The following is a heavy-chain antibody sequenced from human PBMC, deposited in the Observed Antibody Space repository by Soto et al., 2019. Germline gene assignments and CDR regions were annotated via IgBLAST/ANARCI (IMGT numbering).Heavy chain of an antibody. Sequence: SETLCLTCTVSGGSISSGGYYWSWIRQHPGKGLEWIGYIYYSGSTYYNPSLKSRVTISVDTSKNQFSLKLSSVTAADTAVYYCARQLERPFYGMDVWGQGTTVTVSS. CDR1: GGSISSGGYY. D-gene: IGHD1-1*01. CDR3: ARQLERPFYGMDV. V-gene: IGHV4-31*03. CDR2: IYYSGST. J-gene: IGHJ6*02.